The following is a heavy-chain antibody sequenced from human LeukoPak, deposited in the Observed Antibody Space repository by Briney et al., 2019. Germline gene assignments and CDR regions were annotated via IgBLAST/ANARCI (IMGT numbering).Heavy chain of an antibody. CDR1: GFPFNSYS. CDR3: ARDPESYYGSGSYFSETNWFDP. CDR2: ISSSRSYI. J-gene: IGHJ5*02. V-gene: IGHV3-21*01. Sequence: GGSLSLFCAASGFPFNSYSMHWVRQAPGKGLEWVSSISSSRSYIYYADSVKGRFTISRDNAKNSLYLQMNSLRAEDTAVYYCARDPESYYGSGSYFSETNWFDPWGQGTLVTVSS. D-gene: IGHD3-10*01.